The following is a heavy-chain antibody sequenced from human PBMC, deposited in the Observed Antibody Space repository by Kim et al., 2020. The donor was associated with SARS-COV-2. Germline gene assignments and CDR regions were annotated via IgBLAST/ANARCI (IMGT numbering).Heavy chain of an antibody. CDR1: GGSISSDSYY. CDR2: IYTSGST. V-gene: IGHV4-61*02. CDR3: ARCCRYYDSSGYYSAPGRNWFDP. D-gene: IGHD3-22*01. J-gene: IGHJ5*02. Sequence: SETLSLTCTVSGGSISSDSYYWSWIRQPAGKGLEWIGRIYTSGSTNYNPSLKSRVTIPVDTSKNQFSLKLSSVTAADTAVYYCARCCRYYDSSGYYSAPGRNWFDPWGQGTLVTVSS.